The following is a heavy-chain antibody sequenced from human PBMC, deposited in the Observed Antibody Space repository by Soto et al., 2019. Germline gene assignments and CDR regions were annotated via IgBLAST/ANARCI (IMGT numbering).Heavy chain of an antibody. CDR3: ARGVLVEGTSSPDMFDY. J-gene: IGHJ4*02. Sequence: NPSETLSLTCTVSGGSISSYYWSWIRQPPGKGLEWIGYVYYSGGTNYNPSLKGRVTILLDAPKNQFSLKLSSVIAADTAVYYCARGVLVEGTSSPDMFDYWGQGTQVTVSS. CDR2: VYYSGGT. D-gene: IGHD6-6*01. V-gene: IGHV4-59*01. CDR1: GGSISSYY.